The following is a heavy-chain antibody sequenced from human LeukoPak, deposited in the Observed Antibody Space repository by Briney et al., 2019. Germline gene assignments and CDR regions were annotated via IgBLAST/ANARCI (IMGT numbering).Heavy chain of an antibody. CDR1: GFTFSSYG. Sequence: QAGGSLRLSCAASGFTFSSYGMHWVRQAPGKGLEWVAVIWYDGSNKYYADAVKGRFTISRDNSKNTLYLQMNSLRAEDAAVYCCARGQASYSNSWYWMGYYFYGMDVWGQGTTVTVSS. CDR3: ARGQASYSNSWYWMGYYFYGMDV. J-gene: IGHJ6*02. CDR2: IWYDGSNK. D-gene: IGHD6-13*01. V-gene: IGHV3-33*01.